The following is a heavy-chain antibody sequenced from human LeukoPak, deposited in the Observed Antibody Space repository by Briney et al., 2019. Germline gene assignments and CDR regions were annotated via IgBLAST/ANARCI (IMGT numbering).Heavy chain of an antibody. CDR3: ARNVLVVVPVTLEPGYYYYGMDV. CDR1: GFTFSNYA. D-gene: IGHD2-15*01. Sequence: GRSLRLSCVASGFTFSNYAIHWVRQAPGKGLEWVAVISYDGSNKYYADSVRGRFTISRDNSKNTLSLQMNSLRADDTAVYYCARNVLVVVPVTLEPGYYYYGMDVWGQGTTVTASS. J-gene: IGHJ6*02. CDR2: ISYDGSNK. V-gene: IGHV3-30-3*01.